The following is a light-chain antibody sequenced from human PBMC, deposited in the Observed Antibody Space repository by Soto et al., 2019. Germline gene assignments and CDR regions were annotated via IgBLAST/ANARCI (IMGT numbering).Light chain of an antibody. Sequence: EIVLTQSPGTLSLSPGERATLSCRASQSVSSSYLAWYQQKPGQAPRLLIYGASSRATGIPDRFSGSGSGTDFTLTISRLEPEDFAVYYCQQYGSSLLTFGPGTKVAIK. CDR1: QSVSSSY. CDR3: QQYGSSLLT. CDR2: GAS. J-gene: IGKJ3*01. V-gene: IGKV3-20*01.